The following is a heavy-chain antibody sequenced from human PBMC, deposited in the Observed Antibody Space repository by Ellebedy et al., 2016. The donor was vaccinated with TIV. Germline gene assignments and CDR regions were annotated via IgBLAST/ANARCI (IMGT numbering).Heavy chain of an antibody. D-gene: IGHD1-1*01. V-gene: IGHV3-66*01. Sequence: GGSLRLSCAASGLTVSSTYMSWVRQAPGKGLEWISVIYTGGDTNYADSVKGRFTMSRDTSKNTVHLQINSVRVEDTAVYYCAGETFNDVDLIIWGVLDTWGQGTMVTVSS. J-gene: IGHJ3*02. CDR3: AGETFNDVDLIIWGVLDT. CDR1: GLTVSSTY. CDR2: IYTGGDT.